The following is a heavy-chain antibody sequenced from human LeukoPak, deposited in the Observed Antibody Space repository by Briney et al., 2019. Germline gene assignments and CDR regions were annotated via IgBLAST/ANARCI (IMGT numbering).Heavy chain of an antibody. CDR2: IYSGGST. V-gene: IGHV3-66*01. J-gene: IGHJ4*02. CDR3: ARWGDNDY. Sequence: GGSLRLSCAASEFSVGSNYMTWVRQAPGKGLEWVSLIYSGGSTYYADSVKGRFTISRDNSKNTLYLQMNSLRAEDTAVYYCARWGDNDYWGQGTLVTVSS. CDR1: EFSVGSNY. D-gene: IGHD3-16*01.